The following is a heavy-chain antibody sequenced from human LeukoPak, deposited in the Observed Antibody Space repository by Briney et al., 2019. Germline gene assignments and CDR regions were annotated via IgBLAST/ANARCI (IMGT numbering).Heavy chain of an antibody. D-gene: IGHD2-15*01. J-gene: IGHJ4*02. CDR3: ARAPPYCSGGSCYRIADY. CDR2: ISSSGRTI. CDR1: GFTFGDYY. Sequence: GGSLRLSCAASGFTFGDYYMSWIRQAPGKGLEWVSYISSSGRTIYYADSVKGRFTLSRDNAKNTLYLQMNSLRAEETAVYYCARAPPYCSGGSCYRIADYWGQGTLVTVSS. V-gene: IGHV3-11*01.